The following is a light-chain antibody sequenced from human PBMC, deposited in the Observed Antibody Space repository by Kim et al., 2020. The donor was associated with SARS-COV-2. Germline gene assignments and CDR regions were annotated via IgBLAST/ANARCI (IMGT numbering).Light chain of an antibody. CDR2: DAC. CDR3: QQYYSYLYT. J-gene: IGKJ2*01. V-gene: IGKV1-5*01. CDR1: QSSCNL. Sequence: ASVGDRVTITCPASQSSCNLLAWYQQKPGNAPILLIYDACSLPSGAPSRFSSSGSGTVCTLTISSLQPDDFATYYCQQYYSYLYTFGQGTKVDIK.